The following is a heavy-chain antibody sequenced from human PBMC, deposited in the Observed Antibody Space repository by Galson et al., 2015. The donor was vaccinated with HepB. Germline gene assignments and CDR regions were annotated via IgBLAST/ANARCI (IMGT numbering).Heavy chain of an antibody. CDR1: GYTFTSYG. CDR2: ISAYNGNT. V-gene: IGHV1-18*04. J-gene: IGHJ4*02. Sequence: SCKASGYTFTSYGISWVRQAPGQGLEWMGWISAYNGNTNYAQKLQGRVAMTTDTSTSTAYMELRSLRSDDTAVYYCARGDGSSWPNPFDYWGQGTLVTVSS. CDR3: ARGDGSSWPNPFDY. D-gene: IGHD6-13*01.